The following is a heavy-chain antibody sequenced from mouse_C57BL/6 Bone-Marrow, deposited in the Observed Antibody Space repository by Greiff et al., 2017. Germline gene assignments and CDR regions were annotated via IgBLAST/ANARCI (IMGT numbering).Heavy chain of an antibody. V-gene: IGHV5-12*01. Sequence: EVQLVESGGGLVQPGGSLKLSCAASGFTFSDYYMYWVRQTPEKRLEWVAYISNGGGSTYYPDTVKGRFTISRDNAKNTLYLQMSRLKSEYTAMYYCTRQDYDYAFYAMDYWGQGTSVTVSS. CDR2: ISNGGGST. CDR1: GFTFSDYY. D-gene: IGHD2-4*01. CDR3: TRQDYDYAFYAMDY. J-gene: IGHJ4*01.